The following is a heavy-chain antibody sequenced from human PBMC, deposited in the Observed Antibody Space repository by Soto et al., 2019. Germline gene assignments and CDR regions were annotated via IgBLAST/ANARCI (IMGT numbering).Heavy chain of an antibody. CDR1: GGSVSSGSYY. Sequence: SETLSLTCTVSGGSVSSGSYYLSWIRQHPGRGLEWIGYIYYTGNTYYNPSIKSRLATSVGTSKNQFSLKLPSLTAADTALYDCARDPRSAYYHGRWGQ. J-gene: IGHJ6*01. CDR3: ARDPRSAYYHGR. D-gene: IGHD3-3*01. CDR2: IYYTGNT. V-gene: IGHV4-31*03.